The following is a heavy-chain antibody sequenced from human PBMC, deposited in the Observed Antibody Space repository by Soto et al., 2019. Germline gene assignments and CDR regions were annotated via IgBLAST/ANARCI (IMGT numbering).Heavy chain of an antibody. D-gene: IGHD3-10*01. Sequence: GGSLRLSCAASGFTFSSYGMHWVRQAPGKGLEWVAVIWYDGSNKYYADSVKGRFTISRDNSKNTLYLQMNSLRAEDTAVYYCARDRLPPMVRGVITINWFDPWGQGTLVTVSS. V-gene: IGHV3-33*01. CDR1: GFTFSSYG. CDR3: ARDRLPPMVRGVITINWFDP. J-gene: IGHJ5*02. CDR2: IWYDGSNK.